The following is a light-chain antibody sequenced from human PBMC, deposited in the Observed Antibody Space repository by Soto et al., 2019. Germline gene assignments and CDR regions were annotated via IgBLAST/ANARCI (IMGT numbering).Light chain of an antibody. J-gene: IGKJ5*01. Sequence: EMVVAQAGDTLSSSPGERATLSCRASQNIYNYLAWFQKKPGQAPRLLIHDASKRAPGIPARFSGSGSGTDFTLTISSLEPEDFAVYYCLQREDGITFGQGTRLEIK. CDR2: DAS. CDR3: LQREDGIT. CDR1: QNIYNY. V-gene: IGKV3-11*01.